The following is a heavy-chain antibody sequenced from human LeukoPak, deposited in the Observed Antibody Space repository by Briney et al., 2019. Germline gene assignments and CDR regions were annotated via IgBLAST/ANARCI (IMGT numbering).Heavy chain of an antibody. CDR1: GFTFSSYA. Sequence: GGSLRLSCAASGFTFSSYAMHWARQAPGKGLEWVAVISYDGSNKYYADSVKGRFTISRDNSKNTLYLQMNSLRAEDTAVYYCARDPPPALRFLEWFEYYYYGMDVWGQGTTVTVSS. V-gene: IGHV3-30-3*01. D-gene: IGHD3-3*01. CDR2: ISYDGSNK. J-gene: IGHJ6*02. CDR3: ARDPPPALRFLEWFEYYYYGMDV.